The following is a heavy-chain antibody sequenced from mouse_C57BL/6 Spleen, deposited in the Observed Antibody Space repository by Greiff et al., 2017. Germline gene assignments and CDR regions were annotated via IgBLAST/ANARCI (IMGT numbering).Heavy chain of an antibody. CDR2: INPSSGYT. D-gene: IGHD1-1*01. Sequence: VQRVESGAELARPGASVKMSCKASGYTFTSYTMHWVKQRPGQGLEWIGYINPSSGYTKYNQKFKDKATLTADKSSSTAYMQLSSLTSEDSAVYYCASYYGSYWYFDVWGTGTTVTVSS. CDR3: ASYYGSYWYFDV. V-gene: IGHV1-4*01. J-gene: IGHJ1*03. CDR1: GYTFTSYT.